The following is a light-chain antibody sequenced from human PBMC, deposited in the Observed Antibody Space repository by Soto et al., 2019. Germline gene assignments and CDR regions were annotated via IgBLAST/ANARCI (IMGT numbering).Light chain of an antibody. CDR2: AAS. V-gene: IGKV3-20*01. J-gene: IGKJ2*01. Sequence: EIVLTQSPGTPSLSPGERATLSCRASQSVSSSYLAWYQQKPGQAPRLLIYAASSRATDIPDRFSGRGSGTDFTLTISRLEPEDFAVYYCQHYGRSPYTFGQGTKLEIK. CDR1: QSVSSSY. CDR3: QHYGRSPYT.